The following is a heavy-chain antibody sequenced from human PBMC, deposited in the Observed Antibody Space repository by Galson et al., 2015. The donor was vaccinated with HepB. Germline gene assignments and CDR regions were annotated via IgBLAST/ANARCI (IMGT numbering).Heavy chain of an antibody. V-gene: IGHV3-30*03. CDR3: ARGVNFGGGATDWFDP. CDR1: GFTLSTYG. Sequence: SLRLSCAASGFTLSTYGMHWVRQAPGKGLEWVAVISNDGGNKNYADSVKGRFTISRDNSKSTLYLQMNSLRAEDTAVYYCARGVNFGGGATDWFDPWGQGTLVTVSS. J-gene: IGHJ5*02. CDR2: ISNDGGNK. D-gene: IGHD1-26*01.